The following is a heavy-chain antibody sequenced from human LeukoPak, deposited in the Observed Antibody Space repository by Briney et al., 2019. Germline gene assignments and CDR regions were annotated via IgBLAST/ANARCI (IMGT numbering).Heavy chain of an antibody. V-gene: IGHV1-69*01. Sequence: SVKVSCKASGGTFSSYAISWVRQAPGQGLEWMGGIIPIFGTANYAQKFQGRVTITADESTSTAYMELSSLRSGDTAVYYCARVEKPDSGSGSYPYWGQGTLVTVSS. CDR3: ARVEKPDSGSGSYPY. D-gene: IGHD1-26*01. CDR1: GGTFSSYA. CDR2: IIPIFGTA. J-gene: IGHJ4*02.